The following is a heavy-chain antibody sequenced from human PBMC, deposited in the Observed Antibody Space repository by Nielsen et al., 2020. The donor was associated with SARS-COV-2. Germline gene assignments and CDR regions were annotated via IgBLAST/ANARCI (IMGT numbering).Heavy chain of an antibody. V-gene: IGHV4-31*03. CDR1: GGSISSGGYY. Sequence: SETLSLTCTVSGGSISSGGYYWSWIRQHPGKGLEWIGYIYYSGSTYYNPSLKSRVTISLDTSKKQFSLRLSSLTAADTAVYYCAGTLTIFGVAPTLDYWGQGTLVTVSS. D-gene: IGHD3-3*01. J-gene: IGHJ4*02. CDR3: AGTLTIFGVAPTLDY. CDR2: IYYSGST.